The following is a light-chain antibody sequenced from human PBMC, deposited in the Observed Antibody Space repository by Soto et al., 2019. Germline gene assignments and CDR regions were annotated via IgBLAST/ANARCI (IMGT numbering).Light chain of an antibody. V-gene: IGLV1-44*01. CDR3: AAWDDSLNGVV. CDR2: SNN. CDR1: SSNIGSKT. J-gene: IGLJ2*01. Sequence: SVLTQPPSTSGTPGQRATISCSGSSSNIGSKTVNWYQQLPGTAPKLLIYSNNQRPSGVPDRFSGSKSGTSASLAISGLQSEDEADYYCAAWDDSLNGVVFGGGTKVTVL.